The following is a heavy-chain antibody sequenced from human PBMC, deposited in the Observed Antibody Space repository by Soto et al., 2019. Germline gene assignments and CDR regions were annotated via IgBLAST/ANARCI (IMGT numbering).Heavy chain of an antibody. Sequence: QVQLVEPGGGVVQPGRSLRLSCAASGFTFSSYAIHWVRQSPGKGLEWVAAISYDGSNKYYAVSVKGRFTISRDNSKNTLYLQMNSLRAEDTAVYYCARAMVVVVVAAAPDWFDPWGQGTMVTVSS. CDR2: ISYDGSNK. J-gene: IGHJ5*02. CDR3: ARAMVVVVVAAAPDWFDP. D-gene: IGHD2-15*01. V-gene: IGHV3-30-3*01. CDR1: GFTFSSYA.